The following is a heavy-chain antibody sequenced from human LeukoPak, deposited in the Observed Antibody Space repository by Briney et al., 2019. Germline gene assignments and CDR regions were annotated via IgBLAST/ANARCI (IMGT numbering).Heavy chain of an antibody. CDR2: IKQDGSEK. D-gene: IGHD3-22*01. V-gene: IGHV3-7*01. CDR1: GFTFSNYW. J-gene: IGHJ4*02. CDR3: ARHDNSGDYRFDY. Sequence: GGSLRLSCAASGFTFSNYWMSWVCQAPGKGLQWVANIKQDGSEKGYVDSVKGRFAISRDNAKNSLFLQMNSLRVEDTAVYYCARHDNSGDYRFDYWGQGTLVTVSS.